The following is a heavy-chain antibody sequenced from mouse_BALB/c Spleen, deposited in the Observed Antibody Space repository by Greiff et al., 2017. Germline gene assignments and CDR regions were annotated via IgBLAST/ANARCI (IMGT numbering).Heavy chain of an antibody. J-gene: IGHJ3*01. CDR2: ISYDGSN. V-gene: IGHV3-6*02. Sequence: EVQLQQSGPGLVKPSQSLSLTCSVTGYSITSGYYWNWIRQFPGNKLEWMGYISYDGSNNYNPSLKNRISITRDTSKNQFFLKLNSVTTEDTATYYCARGLVFWFAYWGQGTLVTVSA. CDR3: ARGLVFWFAY. CDR1: GYSITSGYY. D-gene: IGHD1-1*02.